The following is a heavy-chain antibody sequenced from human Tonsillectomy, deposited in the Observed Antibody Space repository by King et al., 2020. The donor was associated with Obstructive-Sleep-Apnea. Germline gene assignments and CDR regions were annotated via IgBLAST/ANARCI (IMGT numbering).Heavy chain of an antibody. V-gene: IGHV1-46*01. CDR1: GYTFSSYY. D-gene: IGHD2-21*02. CDR3: AREVTPYGMDV. Sequence: QLVQSGAGVKKPGASVKVSCKASGYTFSSYYIDWVRQAPGQGLEWMGIINPSGGSTTYAQKFQDRVTMTRDTSTSTVYMELSSLRSEDTAVYYCAREVTPYGMDVWGQGTTVTVSS. J-gene: IGHJ6*02. CDR2: INPSGGST.